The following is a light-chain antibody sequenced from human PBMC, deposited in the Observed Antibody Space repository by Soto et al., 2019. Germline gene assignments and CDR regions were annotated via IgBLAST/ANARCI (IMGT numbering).Light chain of an antibody. V-gene: IGKV3-11*01. CDR3: QHHSSWTSKPT. Sequence: EIVLTQSPATLSLSPGERATISCRASQSVSTYLAWYQQKPGQAPRLLIYDASNWATGIPARFSGSGSGTESTLTISSLELQALAVYYCQHHSSWTSKPTFGGGTKVEIK. CDR2: DAS. J-gene: IGKJ4*02. CDR1: QSVSTY.